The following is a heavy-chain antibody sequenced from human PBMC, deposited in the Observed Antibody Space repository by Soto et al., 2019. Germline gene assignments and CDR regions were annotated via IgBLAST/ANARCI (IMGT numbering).Heavy chain of an antibody. V-gene: IGHV3-7*01. CDR2: IKQDGSEK. Sequence: GGSLRLSCAASGFTFSSYWMSWVRQAPGKGPEWVANIKQDGSEKYYVDSVKGRFTISRDNAKNSLYLQMNSLRAEDTAVYYCARDKDGSSYNAFDIWGRGKMVTVSS. CDR1: GFTFSSYW. J-gene: IGHJ3*02. D-gene: IGHD6-6*01. CDR3: ARDKDGSSYNAFDI.